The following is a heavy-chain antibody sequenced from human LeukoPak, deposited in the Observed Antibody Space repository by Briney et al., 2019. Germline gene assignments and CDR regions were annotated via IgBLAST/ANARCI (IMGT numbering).Heavy chain of an antibody. D-gene: IGHD3-22*01. CDR3: ARAAGSYYYDSSTMDV. CDR1: GGSISSGSYY. J-gene: IGHJ6*03. V-gene: IGHV4-61*02. Sequence: SQTLPLTCTVSGGSISSGSYYWSWIRQPAGKGLEWIGRIYTSGSTNYNPSLKSRVTISVDTSKNQFSLKLSSVTAADTAVYYCARAAGSYYYDSSTMDVWGKGTTVTISS. CDR2: IYTSGST.